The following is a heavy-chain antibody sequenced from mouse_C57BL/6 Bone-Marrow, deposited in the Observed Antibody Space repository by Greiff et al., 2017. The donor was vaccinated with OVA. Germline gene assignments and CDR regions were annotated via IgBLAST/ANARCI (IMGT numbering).Heavy chain of an antibody. CDR3: ARRDYGSSYDYFDY. D-gene: IGHD1-1*01. Sequence: EVKLQESGPELVKPGASVKISCKASGYSFTDYNMNWVKQSNGKSLEWIGVINPNYGTTSYNQKFKGKATLTVDQSSSTAYMQLNSLTSEDSAVYYCARRDYGSSYDYFDYWGQGTTLTVSS. CDR1: GYSFTDYN. V-gene: IGHV1-39*01. CDR2: INPNYGTT. J-gene: IGHJ2*01.